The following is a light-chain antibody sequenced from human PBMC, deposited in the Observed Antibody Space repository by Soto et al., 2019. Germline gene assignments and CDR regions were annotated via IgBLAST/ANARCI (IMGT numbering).Light chain of an antibody. J-gene: IGKJ1*01. CDR2: GES. CDR3: HXRQSWPRT. V-gene: IGKV3D-7*01. CDR1: QSVSSSY. Sequence: PGERVTLSCRASQSVSSSYLTWYQQRPGQAPRLLIYGESTRATCIPARFSGSGSGTDFTLTISRLQPEDFALYYCHXRQSWPRTCGQGTKVDIK.